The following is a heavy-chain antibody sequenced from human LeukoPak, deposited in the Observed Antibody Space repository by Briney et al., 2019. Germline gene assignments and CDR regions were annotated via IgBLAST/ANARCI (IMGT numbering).Heavy chain of an antibody. D-gene: IGHD5-12*01. V-gene: IGHV4-39*01. CDR2: IYYSGRT. CDR3: ARHGGLKYGGYEKRFDY. CDR1: GGSISTSSYF. J-gene: IGHJ4*02. Sequence: SETLSLTCTVSGGSISTSSYFWGWIRQPRGKGLEWVGSIYYSGRTYYNPSLESRVTISVDTSKNQFSLKLNSVTAADTAVYYCARHGGLKYGGYEKRFDYWGQGTLVTVSS.